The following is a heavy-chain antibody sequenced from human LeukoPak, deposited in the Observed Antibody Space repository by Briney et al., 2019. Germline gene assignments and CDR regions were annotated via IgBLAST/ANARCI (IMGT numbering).Heavy chain of an antibody. V-gene: IGHV4-39*07. J-gene: IGHJ5*02. Sequence: SETLSLTCTVSGGSISSSSYYWGWIRQPPGKGLEWIGEINHSGSTNYNPSLKSRVTISVDTSKNQFSLKLSSVTAADTAVYYCVSTVSETAPYNWFDPWGQGTLVTVSS. D-gene: IGHD5-18*01. CDR1: GGSISSSSYY. CDR2: INHSGST. CDR3: VSTVSETAPYNWFDP.